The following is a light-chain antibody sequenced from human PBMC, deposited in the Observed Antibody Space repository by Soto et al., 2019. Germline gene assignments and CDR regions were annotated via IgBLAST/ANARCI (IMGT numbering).Light chain of an antibody. J-gene: IGLJ2*01. V-gene: IGLV1-40*01. CDR2: GNS. CDR3: QSYDSSLSVL. CDR1: SSNIGAGYD. Sequence: QSVLTQPPSVSGAPGQRVTISCTGSSSNIGAGYDVHGYQQLPGTAPKLLIYGNSNRPSGCPDRFSGYKSGTSASLAITGLQAEDGADYYCQSYDSSLSVLFGGGTKLTVL.